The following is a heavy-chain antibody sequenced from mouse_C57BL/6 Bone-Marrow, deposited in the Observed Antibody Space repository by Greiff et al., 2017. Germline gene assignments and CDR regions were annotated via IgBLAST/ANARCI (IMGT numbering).Heavy chain of an antibody. CDR2: INPNNGGT. CDR3: ARETTVGGY. D-gene: IGHD1-1*01. J-gene: IGHJ2*01. CDR1: GYTFTDYY. Sequence: EVQLQQSGPELVKPGASVKISCKASGYTFTDYYMNWVKQSHGKSLEWIGDINPNNGGTSYNQKFKGKATLTVDKSSSTAYMELRSLTSEDSAVYYCARETTVGGYWGQGTTLTVSS. V-gene: IGHV1-26*01.